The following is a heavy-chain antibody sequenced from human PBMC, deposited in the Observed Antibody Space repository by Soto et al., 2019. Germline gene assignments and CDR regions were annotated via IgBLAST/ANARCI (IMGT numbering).Heavy chain of an antibody. D-gene: IGHD3-3*01. CDR1: GFTFRNAW. CDR2: IKSKSDNGTA. V-gene: IGHV3-15*01. J-gene: IGHJ4*02. Sequence: EVQLVESGGGLVKPGGSLRLSCAASGFTFRNAWMSWVRQFPGKGLEWVGRIKSKSDNGTADHVAPVTGRFTISRDDSKNMLYLQMTRLNTEDTVGYYCTTQKFWSGVDCWGQGALVTVSS. CDR3: TTQKFWSGVDC.